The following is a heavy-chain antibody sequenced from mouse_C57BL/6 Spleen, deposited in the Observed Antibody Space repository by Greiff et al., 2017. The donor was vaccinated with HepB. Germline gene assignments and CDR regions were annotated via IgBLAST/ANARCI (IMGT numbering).Heavy chain of an antibody. CDR2: IDPEDGDT. CDR1: GFNIKDYY. J-gene: IGHJ4*01. V-gene: IGHV14-1*01. Sequence: EVQLQQSGAELVRPGASVKLSCTASGFNIKDYYMHWVKQRPEQGLEWIGRIDPEDGDTEYAPKFQGKASMTADTSSNTAYLQLSSLTSEDTAVYYCTTPYSLYAMDYWGQGTSVTVSS. CDR3: TTPYSLYAMDY. D-gene: IGHD2-10*01.